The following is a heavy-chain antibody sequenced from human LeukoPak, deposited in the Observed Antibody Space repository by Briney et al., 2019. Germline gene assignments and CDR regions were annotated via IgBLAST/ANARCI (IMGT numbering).Heavy chain of an antibody. D-gene: IGHD2-2*01. CDR2: ISANSGST. J-gene: IGHJ4*02. CDR1: GFTFSIFA. Sequence: GGSLRLSCAASGFTFSIFAMSWVRQAPGKEPELVSAISANSGSTYYADSVKGRFTISRDNSKNTLYLQMNSLRPEDSAVYYCAKVRGLPAAAEYYFDYWGQGTLVTVSS. V-gene: IGHV3-23*01. CDR3: AKVRGLPAAAEYYFDY.